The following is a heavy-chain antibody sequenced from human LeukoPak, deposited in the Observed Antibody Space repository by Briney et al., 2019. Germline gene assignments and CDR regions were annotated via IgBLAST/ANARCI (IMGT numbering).Heavy chain of an antibody. J-gene: IGHJ6*02. D-gene: IGHD3-10*01. Sequence: PGGSLRLSCAASGFTFSNYGMHWVRQAPGKGLEWVALLVYDGFYKYYADSVKGRFTISRDDSTNTVYLHLSSLRAEDTAVYYCAKDLIARVRGSSMDVWGQGTRVIVSS. V-gene: IGHV3-30*18. CDR2: LVYDGFYK. CDR3: AKDLIARVRGSSMDV. CDR1: GFTFSNYG.